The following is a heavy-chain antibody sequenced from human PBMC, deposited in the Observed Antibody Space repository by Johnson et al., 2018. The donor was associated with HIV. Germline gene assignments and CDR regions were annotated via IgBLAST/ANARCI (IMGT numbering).Heavy chain of an antibody. Sequence: VLLLESGGGLVQPGGSLRLSCAASGFTFDDYGMSWVRQAPGKGLQWVSGINWNGGRTGYAASVKGRFTISRDNAKNSLYLQMNSLRAEDTALYYCARGVYYYDSSGYQSAFDIWGQGTMVTVSS. D-gene: IGHD3-22*01. J-gene: IGHJ3*02. CDR3: ARGVYYYDSSGYQSAFDI. CDR1: GFTFDDYG. CDR2: INWNGGRT. V-gene: IGHV3-20*04.